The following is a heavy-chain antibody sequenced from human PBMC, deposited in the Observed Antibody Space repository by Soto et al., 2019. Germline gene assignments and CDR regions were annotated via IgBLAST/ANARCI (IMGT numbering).Heavy chain of an antibody. CDR3: VLCTTTSCYGKFDY. Sequence: SVKVSCKASGFTFSNSASQWMRQARGERLEWIGWIVVGSGNTNYAQKIQERVTIIRDMSTSTSYMELSSLTSEDTAVYYCVLCTTTSCYGKFDYWGQGTLVTVSS. J-gene: IGHJ4*02. CDR1: GFTFSNSA. CDR2: IVVGSGNT. V-gene: IGHV1-58*02. D-gene: IGHD2-2*01.